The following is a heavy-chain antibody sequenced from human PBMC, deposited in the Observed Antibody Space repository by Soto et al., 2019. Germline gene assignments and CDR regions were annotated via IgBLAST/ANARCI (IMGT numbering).Heavy chain of an antibody. D-gene: IGHD3-22*01. J-gene: IGHJ5*01. V-gene: IGHV4-34*01. Sequence: PSETLSLTCAVYGGSFSGHSWTWIRQSPGKGLEWIGDINHSGRVNYSPSLKSRVTISLDTSKNQFSLTLSAVTAADTAVYYCSTRAYDTNGYYRFDPWGQGTLVT. CDR1: GGSFSGHS. CDR3: STRAYDTNGYYRFDP. CDR2: INHSGRV.